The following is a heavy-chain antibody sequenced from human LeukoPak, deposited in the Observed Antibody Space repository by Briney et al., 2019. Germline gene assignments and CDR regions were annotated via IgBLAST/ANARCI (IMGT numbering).Heavy chain of an antibody. D-gene: IGHD4-17*01. J-gene: IGHJ5*02. Sequence: ASVKVSCKASGYTFIRLAMNWVRQAPGQGLEWMGWINPNSGGTNYAQKFQGRVTMTRDTSISTAYMELSRLRSDDTAVYYCARELSTVTSEDWFDPWGQGTLVTVSS. CDR3: ARELSTVTSEDWFDP. V-gene: IGHV1-2*02. CDR1: GYTFIRLA. CDR2: INPNSGGT.